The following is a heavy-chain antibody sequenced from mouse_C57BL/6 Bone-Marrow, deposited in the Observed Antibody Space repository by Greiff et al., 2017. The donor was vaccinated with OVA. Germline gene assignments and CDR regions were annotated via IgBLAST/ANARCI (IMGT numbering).Heavy chain of an antibody. V-gene: IGHV14-4*01. CDR2: IDPDNGDT. CDR3: TSYGNFDY. Sequence: VQLQQSGAELVRPGASVKLSCTASGFNINDDYMHWVKQRPEQGLEWIGWIDPDNGDTEYASKFQGKATITADTSSNTAYLQLSSLTSEDTAVYYCTSYGNFDYWGQGTTLTVSS. J-gene: IGHJ2*01. CDR1: GFNINDDY. D-gene: IGHD2-1*01.